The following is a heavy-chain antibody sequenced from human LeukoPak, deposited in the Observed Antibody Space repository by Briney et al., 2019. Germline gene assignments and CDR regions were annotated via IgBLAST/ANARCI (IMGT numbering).Heavy chain of an antibody. Sequence: NPSETLSLTCTVSGGSISSSSYYWGWIRQPPGKGLEWIGSIYYSGSTYYNPSLKSRVTISVATSKNQFSLKLSSVTAADTAVYYCARLDLIAAAGIYWGQGTLVTVSS. CDR1: GGSISSSSYY. J-gene: IGHJ4*02. CDR2: IYYSGST. V-gene: IGHV4-39*01. D-gene: IGHD6-13*01. CDR3: ARLDLIAAAGIY.